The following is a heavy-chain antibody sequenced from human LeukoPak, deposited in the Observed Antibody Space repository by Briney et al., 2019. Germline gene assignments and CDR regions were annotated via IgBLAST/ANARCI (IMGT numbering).Heavy chain of an antibody. V-gene: IGHV1-2*02. CDR1: EYTFTGYY. CDR2: INPNSGGT. Sequence: GASVKVSCKASEYTFTGYYMHWVRQAPGQGLEWMGWINPNSGGTNYAQKFQGRVTMTRDTSISTAYMELSRLRSDDTAVYYCARASIAAAGTDYWGQGTLVTVSS. D-gene: IGHD6-13*01. CDR3: ARASIAAAGTDY. J-gene: IGHJ4*02.